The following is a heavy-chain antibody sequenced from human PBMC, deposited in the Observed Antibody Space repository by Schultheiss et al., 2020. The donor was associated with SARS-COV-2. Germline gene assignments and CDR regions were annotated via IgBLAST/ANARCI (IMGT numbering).Heavy chain of an antibody. CDR2: ISGSGANT. V-gene: IGHV3-23*01. CDR3: ARERWELVVADYKYYGTDV. J-gene: IGHJ6*02. CDR1: GFIFNSHA. D-gene: IGHD1-26*01. Sequence: GESLKISCAASGFIFNSHALSWVRQAPGKGLEWVSTISGSGANTYYVDSLKGRFTISRDNSKNIMYLQLNSLRAEDTAVYYCARERWELVVADYKYYGTDVWGQGTAVTVSS.